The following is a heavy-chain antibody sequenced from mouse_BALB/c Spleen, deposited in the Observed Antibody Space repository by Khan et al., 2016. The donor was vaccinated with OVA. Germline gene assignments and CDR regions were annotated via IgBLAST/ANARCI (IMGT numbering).Heavy chain of an antibody. CDR2: IFPGHSDP. D-gene: IGHD1-3*01. J-gene: IGHJ3*01. CDR1: GYSFTDYL. Sequence: VQLQQPGTVLARPGTSVTMSCKASGYSFTDYLIHWVKQEPGQGLEWIGDIFPGHSDPNYSQKFKDKAKLTADTSASTSYMELSSLTDEDSAVYYCTRGGYSSFAYWGQGTLVTVSA. CDR3: TRGGYSSFAY. V-gene: IGHV1-5*01.